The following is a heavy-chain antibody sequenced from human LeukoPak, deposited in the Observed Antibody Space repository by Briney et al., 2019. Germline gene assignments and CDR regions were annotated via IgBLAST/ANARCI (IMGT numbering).Heavy chain of an antibody. CDR1: GFTFSSYG. CDR2: IRYDGSNK. J-gene: IGHJ4*02. Sequence: GGSLRLSCAASGFTFSSYGMHWVRQAPGKGLEWVAFIRYDGSNKYYADSVKGRFTISRDNAKNTLYLQMNSLRVEDTAVYYCARMLTGSYYFDYWGQGALVTVSS. CDR3: ARMLTGSYYFDY. V-gene: IGHV3-30*02. D-gene: IGHD2-8*02.